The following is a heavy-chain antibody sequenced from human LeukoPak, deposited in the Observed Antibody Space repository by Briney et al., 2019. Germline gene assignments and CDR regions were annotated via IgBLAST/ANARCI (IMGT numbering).Heavy chain of an antibody. V-gene: IGHV3-30*02. Sequence: GGSLRLSCAASGFTFSSYGLHWVRQAPGKGLEWVAYTRFDGSDKYHADSVKGRFTISRDNSKNTLYLQMNSLRAEDTAVYYCAKDVLPFSSSGEFDDWGQGTLVTVSS. J-gene: IGHJ4*02. D-gene: IGHD3-16*01. CDR2: TRFDGSDK. CDR3: AKDVLPFSSSGEFDD. CDR1: GFTFSSYG.